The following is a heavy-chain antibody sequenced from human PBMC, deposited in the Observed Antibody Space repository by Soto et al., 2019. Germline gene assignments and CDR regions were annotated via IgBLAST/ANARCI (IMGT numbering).Heavy chain of an antibody. J-gene: IGHJ4*02. CDR2: ISGFNGNT. CDR3: ARIGVSSGHESPDFDS. D-gene: IGHD3-16*01. CDR1: GYTFNFYG. V-gene: IGHV1-18*01. Sequence: ASVKVSCKASGYTFNFYGITWVRQAPGQGLEWMGWISGFNGNTNYAADLQGRVTMTTDTSTSTAYMELRGLRSVDTAVYYYARIGVSSGHESPDFDSWGQGTLVTVSS.